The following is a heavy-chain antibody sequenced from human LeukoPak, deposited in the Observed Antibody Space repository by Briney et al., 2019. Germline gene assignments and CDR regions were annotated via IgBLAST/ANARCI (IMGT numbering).Heavy chain of an antibody. J-gene: IGHJ4*02. CDR3: LRDIGWG. CDR1: GIDISYHY. V-gene: IGHV3-9*01. Sequence: GGSLRLFCVASGIDISYHYMGWVRQAPGKGLEWVSGISWNSGRIDYADSVKGRFTISRDNAKNSLYLQMTSLRPEDTALYYCLRDIGWGWGQGTLVTVSS. CDR2: ISWNSGRI. D-gene: IGHD2-2*03.